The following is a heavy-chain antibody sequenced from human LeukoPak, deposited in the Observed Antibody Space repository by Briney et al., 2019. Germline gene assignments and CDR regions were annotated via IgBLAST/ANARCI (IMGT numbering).Heavy chain of an antibody. CDR1: GGSISSYY. V-gene: IGHV4-59*01. D-gene: IGHD3-22*01. J-gene: IGHJ4*02. CDR2: IYYSGTT. CDR3: ARRVYDSGGSYPTSTYFFDY. Sequence: SETLSLTCTVSGGSISSYYWSWIRQPPGKGLEWIGYIYYSGTTNYNPSLKSRVTISVDTSKNQFSLKLSSVTAADTAVYYCARRVYDSGGSYPTSTYFFDYWGQGILVTVSS.